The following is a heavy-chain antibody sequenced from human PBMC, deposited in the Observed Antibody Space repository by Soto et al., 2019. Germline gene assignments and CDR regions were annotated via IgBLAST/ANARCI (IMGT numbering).Heavy chain of an antibody. D-gene: IGHD3-22*01. J-gene: IGHJ4*02. CDR1: GFTFSSYW. Sequence: EVQLVESGGGLVQPGGSLRLSCAASGFTFSSYWMHWVRQAPGKGLVWVSRIKSDGSGTYYADSVKGRLTISRDNAKNTLYLKMKSLRAEDTAVYYCARGDGDYYDGNGYLGRHWGQGPLVTVSS. CDR3: ARGDGDYYDGNGYLGRH. CDR2: IKSDGSGT. V-gene: IGHV3-74*01.